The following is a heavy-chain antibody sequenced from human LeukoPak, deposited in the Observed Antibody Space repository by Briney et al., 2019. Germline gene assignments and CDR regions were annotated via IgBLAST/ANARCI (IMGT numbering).Heavy chain of an antibody. J-gene: IGHJ4*02. CDR1: GFTFSSYD. CDR2: ISGSGGST. V-gene: IGHV3-23*01. D-gene: IGHD2-21*02. Sequence: GGSLRLSCAASGFTFSSYDMSWVRQDPGKGLEWVSAISGSGGSTYYAGSVKGRFTISRDNSKNTLYLQMNSLRADDTAVYYCAKSHHVTAIDYWGQGTLVTVSS. CDR3: AKSHHVTAIDY.